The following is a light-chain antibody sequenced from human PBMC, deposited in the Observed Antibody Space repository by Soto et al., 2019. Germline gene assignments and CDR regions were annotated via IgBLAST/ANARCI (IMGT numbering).Light chain of an antibody. J-gene: IGKJ1*01. CDR1: QNIRNY. Sequence: DIQMTQSPSSQSASVRDSVTITCRASQNIRNYLNWYQQKPGRAPKILIYAASSLQSGVPSRFSGSGSGTEFTLTISSLQPEDFATYYCQKYNIYSQTSGQR. CDR3: QKYNIYSQT. CDR2: AAS. V-gene: IGKV1-16*01.